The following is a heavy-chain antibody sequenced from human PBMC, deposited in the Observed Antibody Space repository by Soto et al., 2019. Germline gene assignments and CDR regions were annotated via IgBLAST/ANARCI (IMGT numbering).Heavy chain of an antibody. CDR1: GYTFTSYY. CDR2: INPSGGST. Sequence: GASVKVSCKASGYTFTSYYMHWVRQAPGQGLEWMGIINPSGGSTSYAQKFQGRVTMTRDTSTSTVYMELSSLRSEDTAVYYCARRDVVVVPAAMTGPRRGWFDSWGQGALVTVSS. CDR3: ARRDVVVVPAAMTGPRRGWFDS. V-gene: IGHV1-46*01. D-gene: IGHD2-2*01. J-gene: IGHJ5*01.